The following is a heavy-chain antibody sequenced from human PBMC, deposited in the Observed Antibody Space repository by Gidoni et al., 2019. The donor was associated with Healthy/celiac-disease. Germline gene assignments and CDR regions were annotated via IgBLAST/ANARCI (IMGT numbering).Heavy chain of an antibody. CDR1: GVPFSRYT. J-gene: IGHJ6*02. D-gene: IGHD3-22*01. V-gene: IGHV3-48*01. Sequence: EVQLVESGGGLVRPGGSLRLSCPASGVPFSRYTMHWARQASGKGLEWVSYTSSSISTIYYADAVKGRFTIPRDNAKNSLSLQMNSLWAEDTAVYYCARERGKGGYVYYYYGMDVWGQGTTVTVSS. CDR2: TSSSISTI. CDR3: ARERGKGGYVYYYYGMDV.